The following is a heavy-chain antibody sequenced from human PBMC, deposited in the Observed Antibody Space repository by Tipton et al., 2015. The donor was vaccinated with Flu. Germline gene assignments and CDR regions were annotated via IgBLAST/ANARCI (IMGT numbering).Heavy chain of an antibody. D-gene: IGHD6-19*01. J-gene: IGHJ4*02. Sequence: TLSLTCAISGDSVSSTTASWNWIRQSPSRGLEWLGRTYYRSHWSDDFAPSVKNRLSIDPDTSTNQFSLQLHSVTPEDTAVYYCARRHISSWYYFDSWGQGTLVTVSS. CDR3: ARRHISSWYYFDS. CDR1: GDSVSSTTAS. V-gene: IGHV6-1*01. CDR2: TYYRSHWSD.